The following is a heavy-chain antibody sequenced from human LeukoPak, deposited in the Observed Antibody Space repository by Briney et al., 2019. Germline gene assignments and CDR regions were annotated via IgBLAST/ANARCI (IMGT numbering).Heavy chain of an antibody. CDR3: AKSFGSGRPTIYYFDY. Sequence: PGGSLRLSCAASGFTFNNYGMTWVRQAPGKGLEWVSTISGTGSNIIYAASVMGRFTISRDNSKSTLCLQMNSLRAEDTAIYSCAKSFGSGRPTIYYFDYWGQGTLVTVSS. D-gene: IGHD3-10*01. V-gene: IGHV3-23*01. CDR1: GFTFNNYG. CDR2: ISGTGSNI. J-gene: IGHJ4*02.